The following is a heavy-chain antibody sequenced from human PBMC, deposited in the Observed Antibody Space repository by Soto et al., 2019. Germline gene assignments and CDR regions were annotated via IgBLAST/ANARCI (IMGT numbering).Heavy chain of an antibody. V-gene: IGHV3-74*01. D-gene: IGHD3-10*01. Sequence: EVQLVESGGGLVQPGGSLRLSCAASGFSFSSYWMHWVRQAPGKGLGGVSRINSEGSSTNYAGSVKGRFTISRDNAQNTLYLQMNSLRAEDTAVYYCAGNYYGSGSYNSIGYWGQGTLVTVSS. CDR1: GFSFSSYW. CDR2: INSEGSST. J-gene: IGHJ4*02. CDR3: AGNYYGSGSYNSIGY.